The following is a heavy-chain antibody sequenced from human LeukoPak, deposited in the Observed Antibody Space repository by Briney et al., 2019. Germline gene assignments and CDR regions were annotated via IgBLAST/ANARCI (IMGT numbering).Heavy chain of an antibody. CDR1: GYTFTSYG. CDR2: ISAYNGNT. J-gene: IGHJ5*02. D-gene: IGHD3-22*01. V-gene: IGHV1-18*01. CDR3: ARAYYYDSSGYFLNWFDP. Sequence: ASVKVSCKASGYTFTSYGISWVRQAPGQGLEWMGWISAYNGNTNYAQKLQGRVTMTTDTSTSTAHMELRSLRSDDTAVYYCARAYYYDSSGYFLNWFDPWGQGTLVTVSS.